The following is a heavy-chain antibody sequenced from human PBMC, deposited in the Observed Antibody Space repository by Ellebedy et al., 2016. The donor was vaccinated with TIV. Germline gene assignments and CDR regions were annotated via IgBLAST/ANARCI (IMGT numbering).Heavy chain of an antibody. CDR2: IYYSGST. V-gene: IGHV4-31*03. CDR1: GGSISSGGYY. CDR3: ARAPLVAAAGASWFDP. J-gene: IGHJ5*02. Sequence: SETLSLXCTVSGGSISSGGYYWSWIRQHPGKGLEWIGYIYYSGSTYYNPSLKSRVTISVDTSKNQFSLKLSSVTAADTAVYYCARAPLVAAAGASWFDPWGQGTLVTVSS. D-gene: IGHD6-13*01.